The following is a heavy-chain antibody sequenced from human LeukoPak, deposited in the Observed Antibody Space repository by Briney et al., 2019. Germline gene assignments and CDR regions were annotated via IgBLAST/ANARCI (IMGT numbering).Heavy chain of an antibody. CDR3: AGASGYTYYFDY. Sequence: SETLSLTCTVSGGSISSSSYYWGWIRQPPGKGLEWIGYIYYSGSTNYNPSLKSRVTISVDTSKNQFSLKLSSVTAADTAVYYCAGASGYTYYFDYWGQGTLVTVSS. CDR1: GGSISSSSYY. D-gene: IGHD3-22*01. V-gene: IGHV4-61*05. CDR2: IYYSGST. J-gene: IGHJ4*02.